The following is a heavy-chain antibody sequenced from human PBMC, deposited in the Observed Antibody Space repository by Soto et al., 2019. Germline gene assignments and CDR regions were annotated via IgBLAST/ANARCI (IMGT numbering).Heavy chain of an antibody. J-gene: IGHJ3*02. V-gene: IGHV5-51*01. CDR3: ARQGEYCISTSCPTHAFDI. D-gene: IGHD2-2*01. CDR2: IYPGDSDT. Sequence: PGESLKISCKGSGYSFTNYWIGWVRQMPGKGLEWMGIIYPGDSDTRYSPSFQGQVTISADKSISTAYLQWSSLKASDTAMYYCARQGEYCISTSCPTHAFDIWGQGTMVTVSS. CDR1: GYSFTNYW.